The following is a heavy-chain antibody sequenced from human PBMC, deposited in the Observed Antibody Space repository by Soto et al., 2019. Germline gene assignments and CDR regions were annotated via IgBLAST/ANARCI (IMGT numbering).Heavy chain of an antibody. CDR3: AKDRTTAEYSSSLVDAFDI. Sequence: EVQLLESGGGLVQPGGSLRLSCAASGFTFSSYAMSWVRQAPGKGLEWVSAISGSGGSTYYADSVKGRFTISRDNSKNTLYLKMNRLRAEDTAVYYCAKDRTTAEYSSSLVDAFDIWGQGTMVPVSS. CDR2: ISGSGGST. CDR1: GFTFSSYA. D-gene: IGHD6-6*01. V-gene: IGHV3-23*01. J-gene: IGHJ3*02.